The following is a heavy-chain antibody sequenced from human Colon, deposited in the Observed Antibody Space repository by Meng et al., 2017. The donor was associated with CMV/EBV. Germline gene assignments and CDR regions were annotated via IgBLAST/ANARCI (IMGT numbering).Heavy chain of an antibody. V-gene: IGHV3-53*01. D-gene: IGHD4/OR15-4a*01. CDR3: ARLTSRSPSYDY. CDR2: IYRIDIGGNT. CDR1: GIDVSSDS. J-gene: IGHJ4*02. Sequence: GGSLRLSCVVSGIDVSSDSMSWVRQAPGRGLEWVALIYRIDIGGNTYYEDSVKGRFTISRDKPKNTLYLQMSSLRGEDTAVYYCARLTSRSPSYDYWGQGTMVTVSS.